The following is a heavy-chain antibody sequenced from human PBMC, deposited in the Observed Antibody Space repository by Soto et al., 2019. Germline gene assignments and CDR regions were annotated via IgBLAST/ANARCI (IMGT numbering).Heavy chain of an antibody. CDR3: ARENDDFWSGYYKGEIDY. V-gene: IGHV3-30*03. Sequence: PGGSLRLSCAASGFTFSSYGMHWVRQAPGKGLEWVAVISYDGSNKYYADSVKGRFTISRDNSKNTLYLQMNSLRAEDTAVYYCARENDDFWSGYYKGEIDYWGQGTLVTVSS. J-gene: IGHJ4*02. CDR2: ISYDGSNK. CDR1: GFTFSSYG. D-gene: IGHD3-3*01.